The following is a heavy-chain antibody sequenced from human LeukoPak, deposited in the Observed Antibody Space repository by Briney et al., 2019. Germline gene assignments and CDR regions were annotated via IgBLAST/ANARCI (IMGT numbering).Heavy chain of an antibody. V-gene: IGHV4-34*01. CDR1: GGSFSGYY. Sequence: SETLSLTCAVYGGSFSGYYWSWIGQPPGKGLEWIGEINHSGSTNYNPSLKSRVTISVDTSKNQFSLKLSSVTAADTAVYYCARGRGYSYDYYYYGMDVWGQGTTVTVSS. CDR3: ARGRGYSYDYYYYGMDV. CDR2: INHSGST. J-gene: IGHJ6*02. D-gene: IGHD5-18*01.